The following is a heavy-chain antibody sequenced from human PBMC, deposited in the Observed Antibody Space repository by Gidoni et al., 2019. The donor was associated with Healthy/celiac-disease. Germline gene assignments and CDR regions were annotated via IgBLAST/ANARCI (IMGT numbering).Heavy chain of an antibody. Sequence: QVQLQQWGAGLLKPSATLSLTCAVYGGSFSGYYWSWIRQPPGKGLEWIGEINHSGSPNYNPSLKSRVTISVDTSKNQCSLKLSSVTAADTAVYYCARGRIYSGSEGRWFDPWGQGTLVTVSS. CDR1: GGSFSGYY. CDR2: INHSGSP. J-gene: IGHJ5*02. CDR3: ARGRIYSGSEGRWFDP. V-gene: IGHV4-34*01. D-gene: IGHD5-12*01.